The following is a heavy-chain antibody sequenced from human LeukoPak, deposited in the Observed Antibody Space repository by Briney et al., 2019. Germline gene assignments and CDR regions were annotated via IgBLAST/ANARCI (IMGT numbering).Heavy chain of an antibody. CDR3: AGQDIVVVVAATTMHAFDI. D-gene: IGHD2-15*01. CDR1: GGTFSSYA. V-gene: IGHV1-69*13. CDR2: IIPIFGTA. J-gene: IGHJ3*02. Sequence: SVKVSCKASGGTFSSYAISWVRQAPGQGLEWMGGIIPIFGTANYAQKFQGRVTITADESTSTAYMELSSLRSEDTAVYYCAGQDIVVVVAATTMHAFDIWAKGQWSPSLQ.